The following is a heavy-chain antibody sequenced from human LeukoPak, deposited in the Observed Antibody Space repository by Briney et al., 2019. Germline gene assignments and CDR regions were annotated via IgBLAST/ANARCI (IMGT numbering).Heavy chain of an antibody. J-gene: IGHJ4*02. CDR2: IKQDGSEK. V-gene: IGHV3-7*01. D-gene: IGHD2-2*01. CDR1: GFTFSSYW. CDR3: ARYYCSTTNCLLFDY. Sequence: GGSQRLSCAASGFTFSSYWMTWVRQAPGKGLEWVAHIKQDGSEKYYVDSVKGRFTISRDNAKNPLYLQMNSLRAEDTAVYYCARYYCSTTNCLLFDYWGQGTLVTVSS.